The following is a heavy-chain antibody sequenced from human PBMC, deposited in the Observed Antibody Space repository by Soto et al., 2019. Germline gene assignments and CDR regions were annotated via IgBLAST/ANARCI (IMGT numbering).Heavy chain of an antibody. D-gene: IGHD5-18*01. J-gene: IGHJ4*02. V-gene: IGHV4-39*01. CDR1: GSSSTWTSYY. Sequence: SASMSLTCTPSGSSSTWTSYYWGWIRQPPGKGLEWIASIYYSGSSYYNPSLKSRVTISVDTSKSQFSLKLSSVTAADTAVYYCARHHLQLGVGYWGQGTRVT. CDR3: ARHHLQLGVGY. CDR2: IYYSGSS.